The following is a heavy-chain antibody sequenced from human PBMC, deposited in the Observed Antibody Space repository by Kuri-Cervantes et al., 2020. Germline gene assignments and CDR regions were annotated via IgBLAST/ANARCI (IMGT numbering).Heavy chain of an antibody. J-gene: IGHJ4*02. CDR2: ISYDGSNK. D-gene: IGHD2-15*01. Sequence: LSLTCAASGFTFSSYGMHWVRQAPGKGLEWVAVISYDGSNKYYADSVKGRFTISRDNSKNTLYLQMNSLRAEDTAVHYCARGGASGVWVDYWGQGTLVTVSS. CDR3: ARGGASGVWVDY. CDR1: GFTFSSYG. V-gene: IGHV3-30*03.